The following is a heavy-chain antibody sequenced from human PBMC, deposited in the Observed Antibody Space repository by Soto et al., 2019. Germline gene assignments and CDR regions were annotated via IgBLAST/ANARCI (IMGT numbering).Heavy chain of an antibody. J-gene: IGHJ4*02. V-gene: IGHV4-31*03. CDR2: IYYSGST. D-gene: IGHD5-18*01. CDR3: ARLEWIQLWSSFDY. CDR1: GGSISSGGYY. Sequence: PSETRSLTCTVSGGSISSGGYYWSWIRQHPGKGLEWIGYIYYSGSTYYNPSLKSRVTISVDTSKNQFSLKLSSVTAADTAVYYCARLEWIQLWSSFDYWGQGTLVTVSS.